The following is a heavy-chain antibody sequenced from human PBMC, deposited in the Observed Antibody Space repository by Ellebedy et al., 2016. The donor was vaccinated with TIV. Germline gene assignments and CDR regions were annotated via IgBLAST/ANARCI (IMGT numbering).Heavy chain of an antibody. CDR3: ARGPKGSYFDS. Sequence: MPGGSLRLSCTVSAASISSYYWSWIRPPPGKGLEWIGYIYNSGSTNYNPTLKSRVTISVDTTKTQFSLKMSSVTAADTAVYLCARGPKGSYFDSWGQGTLVTVSS. CDR2: IYNSGST. CDR1: AASISSYY. V-gene: IGHV4-59*01. J-gene: IGHJ4*02.